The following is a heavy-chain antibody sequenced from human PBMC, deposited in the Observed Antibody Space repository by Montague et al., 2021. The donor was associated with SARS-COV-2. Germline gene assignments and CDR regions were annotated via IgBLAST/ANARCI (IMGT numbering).Heavy chain of an antibody. Sequence: SETLSLTCTVSGGSISNYYWSWIRQPAGKGLEWIGRIYSSGSTXXXPSXXXRXSMSVDTSKNQFSLKLSSVTAVDTAIYYCARDYSHRSGGSCVFDYWGQGTLVTVSS. J-gene: IGHJ4*02. D-gene: IGHD2-15*01. CDR1: GGSISNYY. CDR2: IYSSGST. V-gene: IGHV4-4*07. CDR3: ARDYSHRSGGSCVFDY.